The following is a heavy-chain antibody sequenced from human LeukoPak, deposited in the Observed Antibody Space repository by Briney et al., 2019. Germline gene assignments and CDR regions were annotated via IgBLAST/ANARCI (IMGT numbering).Heavy chain of an antibody. CDR1: GGPFSSYA. CDR3: ARDYAGMDV. J-gene: IGHJ6*02. Sequence: ASVKVSCKASGGPFSSYAISWVRQAPGQGLEWMGRIIPILGIANYAQKFQGRVTITADKSTSTAYMELSSLRSEDTAVYYCARDYAGMDVWGQGTTVTVSS. D-gene: IGHD3-16*01. CDR2: IIPILGIA. V-gene: IGHV1-69*04.